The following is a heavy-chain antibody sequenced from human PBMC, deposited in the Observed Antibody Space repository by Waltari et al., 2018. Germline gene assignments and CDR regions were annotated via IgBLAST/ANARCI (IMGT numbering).Heavy chain of an antibody. D-gene: IGHD3-10*01. CDR3: ASSVGNYGTTSAFDY. V-gene: IGHV1-69*02. CDR2: IIPILGIA. J-gene: IGHJ4*02. Sequence: QVQLVQSGAEVKKPGSSVKVSCKASGGTFSSYTISWVRQAPGQGLEWMGRIIPILGIANYAQKFQGRVTITADKSTSTAYMELSSLRSEDTAVYYCASSVGNYGTTSAFDYWGQGTLVTVSS. CDR1: GGTFSSYT.